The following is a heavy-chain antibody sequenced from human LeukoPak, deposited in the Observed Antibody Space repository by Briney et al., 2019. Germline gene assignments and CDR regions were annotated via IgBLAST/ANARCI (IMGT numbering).Heavy chain of an antibody. CDR2: IKQDGSEK. J-gene: IGHJ4*02. CDR1: GFTFSSYA. Sequence: GGSLRLSCAGSGFTFSSYAMHWVRQAPGKGLEWVANIKQDGSEKYYVDSVKGRFTISRDNAKNSLYLQMNSLRAEDTAVYYCARDGPLSSYVRYFDYWGQGTLVTVSS. V-gene: IGHV3-7*04. CDR3: ARDGPLSSYVRYFDY. D-gene: IGHD5-18*01.